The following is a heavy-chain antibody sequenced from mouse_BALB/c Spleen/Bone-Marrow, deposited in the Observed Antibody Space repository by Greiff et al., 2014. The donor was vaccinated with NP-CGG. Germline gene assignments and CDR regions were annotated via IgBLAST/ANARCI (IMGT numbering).Heavy chain of an antibody. Sequence: VQLQQSGAELVKPGTSVKLSCKASGYTFTSYYIYWVKQRPGQGLKWIGEINPSNGGTNFNEKFKSKATLTADKSSSTAYMQLSSLTSEDSAVYYYTRLSLLRGYFDYWGQGTTLTVSS. CDR2: INPSNGGT. CDR1: GYTFTSYY. V-gene: IGHV1S81*02. CDR3: TRLSLLRGYFDY. D-gene: IGHD1-2*01. J-gene: IGHJ2*01.